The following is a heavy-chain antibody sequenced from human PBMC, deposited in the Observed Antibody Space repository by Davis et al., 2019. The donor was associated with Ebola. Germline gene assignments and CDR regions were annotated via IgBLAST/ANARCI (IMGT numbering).Heavy chain of an antibody. D-gene: IGHD1-14*01. CDR2: IRSKANSYAT. V-gene: IGHV3-73*01. CDR3: SVTVAAFDI. Sequence: GGSLRLSCAASGFTFSGSAMHWVRQPSGKGLEWVGRIRSKANSYATAYAASVKGRFTISRDDSKNTAYLQMNSLKTEDTAVYYCSVTVAAFDIWGQGTMVTVSS. CDR1: GFTFSGSA. J-gene: IGHJ3*02.